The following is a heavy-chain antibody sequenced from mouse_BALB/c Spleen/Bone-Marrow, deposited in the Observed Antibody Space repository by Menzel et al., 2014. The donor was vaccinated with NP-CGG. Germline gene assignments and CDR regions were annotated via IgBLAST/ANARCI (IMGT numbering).Heavy chain of an antibody. CDR3: ARADYYGSRYFDV. D-gene: IGHD1-1*01. J-gene: IGHJ1*01. CDR2: INPITGYT. V-gene: IGHV1-7*01. Sequence: QVHLQQPGAELAKPGASVTMSCKASGYTFTIYWMHWVKQRPGQGLEWIGYINPITGYTDYNQNFKDKASLTADKSSSTAYMQLNSLTSDDSAVYYCARADYYGSRYFDVWGAGTTVTVSS. CDR1: GYTFTIYW.